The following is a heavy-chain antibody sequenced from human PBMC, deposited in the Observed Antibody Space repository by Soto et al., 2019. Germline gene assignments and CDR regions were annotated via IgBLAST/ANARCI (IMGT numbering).Heavy chain of an antibody. Sequence: SETLSLTCTVSGGSISSYYWDWLRQPPGKGLEWIGTTYYNGNAYYNPSLKSRVSMSVDTSKNQFSLKLVSVTAADTAVYYCARHFVAVVIKGWGYWGQGTLVTVSS. V-gene: IGHV4-39*01. J-gene: IGHJ4*02. D-gene: IGHD3-10*01. CDR3: ARHFVAVVIKGWGY. CDR2: TYYNGNA. CDR1: GGSISSYY.